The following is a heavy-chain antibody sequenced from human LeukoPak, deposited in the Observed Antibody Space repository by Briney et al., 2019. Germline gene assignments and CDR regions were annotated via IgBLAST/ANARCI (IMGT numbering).Heavy chain of an antibody. Sequence: GGSLRLSCAASGFTFSSYAMSWVRQAPGKGLEWVSAISGSGGSTYYADSVKGRFTISRDNSKNTLYLQMNSLRAEDTAVYYCAKGEGPIFGVVTKPIDYWGQGTLVTVSS. J-gene: IGHJ4*02. V-gene: IGHV3-23*01. CDR1: GFTFSSYA. CDR3: AKGEGPIFGVVTKPIDY. D-gene: IGHD3-3*01. CDR2: ISGSGGST.